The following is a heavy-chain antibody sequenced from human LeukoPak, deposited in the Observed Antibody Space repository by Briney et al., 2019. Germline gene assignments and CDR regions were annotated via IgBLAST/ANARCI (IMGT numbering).Heavy chain of an antibody. D-gene: IGHD6-13*01. CDR3: ARAMKYSSSFFYYYYGMDV. CDR1: GGSFSGYY. CDR2: INHSGST. Sequence: SETPSLTCAVHGGSFSGYYWSWIRQPPGKGLEWIGEINHSGSTNYNPSLKSRVTISVDTSKNQFSLKLSSVTAADTAVYYCARAMKYSSSFFYYYYGMDVWGQGTTVTVSS. J-gene: IGHJ6*02. V-gene: IGHV4-34*01.